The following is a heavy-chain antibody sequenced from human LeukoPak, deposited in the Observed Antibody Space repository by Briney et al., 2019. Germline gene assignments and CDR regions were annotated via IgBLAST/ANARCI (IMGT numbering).Heavy chain of an antibody. D-gene: IGHD1-26*01. Sequence: ASVKVSCKASGYTFTGYYMHWVRQAPGQGLEWMGWINPNSGGTNYAQKFQGRVTMTRDTSISTAYMELSRLRSDDTAVYYCARDYTRSGSYSPPGYWGQGTLVTVSP. CDR3: ARDYTRSGSYSPPGY. J-gene: IGHJ4*02. V-gene: IGHV1-2*02. CDR2: INPNSGGT. CDR1: GYTFTGYY.